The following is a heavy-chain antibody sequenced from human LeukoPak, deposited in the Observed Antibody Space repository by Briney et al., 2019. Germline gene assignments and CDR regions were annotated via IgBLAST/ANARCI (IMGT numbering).Heavy chain of an antibody. J-gene: IGHJ5*02. CDR3: ARVGGYYDSSGYYYGWFDP. CDR1: GYTLTELS. Sequence: ASVKVSRKVSGYTLTELSMHWVRQAPGKGLEWMGGFDPEDGETIYAQKFQGRVTMTTDTSTSTAYMELRSLRSDDTAVYYCARVGGYYDSSGYYYGWFDPWGQGTLVTVSS. D-gene: IGHD3-22*01. V-gene: IGHV1-24*01. CDR2: FDPEDGET.